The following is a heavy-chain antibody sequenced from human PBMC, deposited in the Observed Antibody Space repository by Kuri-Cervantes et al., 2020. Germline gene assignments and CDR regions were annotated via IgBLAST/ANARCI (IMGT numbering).Heavy chain of an antibody. D-gene: IGHD1-26*01. Sequence: SETLSLTCAFSGGSISSSSYYWGWIRQPPGKGLEWIGSLYYSGSTYYNPSLKSRVTISVDTSKNQISLKLSSVTAADTAVYYCARKLIVGSRDFDYWGQGTLVTVSS. CDR1: GGSISSSSYY. CDR2: LYYSGST. J-gene: IGHJ4*02. CDR3: ARKLIVGSRDFDY. V-gene: IGHV4-39*01.